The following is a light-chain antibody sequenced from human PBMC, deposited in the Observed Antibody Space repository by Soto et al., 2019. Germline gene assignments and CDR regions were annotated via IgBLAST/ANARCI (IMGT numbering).Light chain of an antibody. V-gene: IGLV2-8*01. CDR2: EVS. CDR1: SSDVGGYNY. J-gene: IGLJ1*01. Sequence: QSALTQPPSASGSPGQSVTISCTGTSSDVGGYNYVSWYQHHPGKAPKLMIYEVSKRPSGVPDRFSGSKSGNTASLTVSGLQAKDEADYYCSSYAGSIYVFGTGTKLTVL. CDR3: SSYAGSIYV.